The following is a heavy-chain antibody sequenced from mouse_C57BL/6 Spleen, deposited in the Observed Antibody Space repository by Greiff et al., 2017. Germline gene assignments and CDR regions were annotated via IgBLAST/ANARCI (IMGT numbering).Heavy chain of an antibody. V-gene: IGHV1-15*01. D-gene: IGHD1-1*01. Sequence: QVQLQQSGAELVRPGASVTLSCKASGYTFTDYEMHWVKQTPVHGLEWIGAIDPETGGTAYNQKFKGKAILTADKSSSTAYMELRSLTSEDSAVYYCTTNYYGSPFAYWGQGTLVTVSA. CDR2: IDPETGGT. CDR1: GYTFTDYE. J-gene: IGHJ3*01. CDR3: TTNYYGSPFAY.